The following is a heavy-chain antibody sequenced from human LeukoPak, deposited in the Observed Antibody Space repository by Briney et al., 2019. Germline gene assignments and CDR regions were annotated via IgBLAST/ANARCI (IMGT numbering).Heavy chain of an antibody. CDR1: GYTFTGYY. J-gene: IGHJ4*02. CDR2: INPNSGGT. D-gene: IGHD5-12*01. CDR3: ARVISQATSYFDY. Sequence: ASVTVSCTASGYTFTGYYMHWVRQAPGQGLEWMGWINPNSGGTNYAQKFQGRVTMTRDTSISTAYMELSRLRSDDTAVYYCARVISQATSYFDYWGQGTLVTVSS. V-gene: IGHV1-2*02.